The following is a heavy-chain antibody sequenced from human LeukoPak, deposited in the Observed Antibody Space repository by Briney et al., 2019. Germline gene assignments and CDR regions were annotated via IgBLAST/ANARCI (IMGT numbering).Heavy chain of an antibody. D-gene: IGHD6-13*01. Sequence: QPSETLSLTCAVSGGSISSGGYSWSWIRQPPGKGLEWIGYIYYSGGTYYNPSLKSRVTISVDTSKNQFSLKLSSVTAADTAVYYCARAGRAAAGSSQLDYWGQGTLVTVSS. CDR3: ARAGRAAAGSSQLDY. J-gene: IGHJ4*02. CDR1: GGSISSGGYS. V-gene: IGHV4-30-4*07. CDR2: IYYSGGT.